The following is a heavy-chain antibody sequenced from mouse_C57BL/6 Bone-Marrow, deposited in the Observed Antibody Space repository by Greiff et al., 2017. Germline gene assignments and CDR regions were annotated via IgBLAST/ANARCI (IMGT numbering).Heavy chain of an antibody. V-gene: IGHV1-15*01. J-gene: IGHJ3*01. CDR1: GYTFTDYE. Sequence: QVQLQQSGAELVRPGASVTLSCKASGYTFTDYEMHWVKQTPVHGLEWIGAIDPETGGTAYTQTFKGKVILTADNTSSTPYMELRSLTSEDSAVYYCTRRGYYFWVAYWGKGTLVTVAA. D-gene: IGHD2-3*01. CDR3: TRRGYYFWVAY. CDR2: IDPETGGT.